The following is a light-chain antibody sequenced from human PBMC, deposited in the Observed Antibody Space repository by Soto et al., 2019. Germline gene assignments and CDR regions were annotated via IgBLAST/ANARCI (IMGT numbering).Light chain of an antibody. CDR2: VVN. CDR1: SSDVGGYNY. J-gene: IGLJ2*01. Sequence: QSALTQPPSASGSPGQSVTISCTGTSSDVGGYNYVSWYQQHPGKAPRLMIYVVNKRPSGVPYRFSGSKSGNTASLTVSGLQADDEAVYYCSSYAGNNLLVFGGGTKVTVL. CDR3: SSYAGNNLLV. V-gene: IGLV2-8*01.